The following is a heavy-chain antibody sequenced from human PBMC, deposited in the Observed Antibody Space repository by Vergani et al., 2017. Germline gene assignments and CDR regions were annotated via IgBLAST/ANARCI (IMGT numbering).Heavy chain of an antibody. Sequence: QVQLQQWGAGLLKPSETLSLTCAVYGGSFSGYYWSWIRQPPGKRLEWIGEINHSGSTNYNPSLKSRVTISVDTSKNQFSLKLSSVTAADTAVYYCARGRYCSSTSCYTTNYYYMDVWGKGTTVTVSS. CDR2: INHSGST. CDR1: GGSFSGYY. J-gene: IGHJ6*03. D-gene: IGHD2-2*02. V-gene: IGHV4-34*01. CDR3: ARGRYCSSTSCYTTNYYYMDV.